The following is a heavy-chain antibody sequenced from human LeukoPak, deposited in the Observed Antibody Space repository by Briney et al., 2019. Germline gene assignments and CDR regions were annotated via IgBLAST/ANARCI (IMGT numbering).Heavy chain of an antibody. D-gene: IGHD6-19*01. CDR1: GGTFSSYA. Sequence: GASVNVSCKASGGTFSSYAISWVRQAPGQGLEWMGRIIPILGIANYAQKFQGRVTITADKSTSTAYMELSSLRSEDTAVYYCARDGLDSSGWYDYWGQGTLVTVSS. J-gene: IGHJ4*02. CDR2: IIPILGIA. V-gene: IGHV1-69*04. CDR3: ARDGLDSSGWYDY.